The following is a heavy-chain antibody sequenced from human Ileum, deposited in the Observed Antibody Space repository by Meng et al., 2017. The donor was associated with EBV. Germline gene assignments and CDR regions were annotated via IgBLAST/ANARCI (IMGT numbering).Heavy chain of an antibody. D-gene: IGHD6-19*01. V-gene: IGHV4-39*01. CDR1: GGSISSSDYY. Sequence: LLQESGPGLVKPSETLSLTCTVSGGSISSSDYYWGWIRQPPGKGLEWIGSLYFSGSTSSSPSLESRVTISVDTSNNQFSLKLSSVTAADTAVYYCARRGYSSGWYAYDYWGQGTLVTVSS. J-gene: IGHJ4*02. CDR2: LYFSGST. CDR3: ARRGYSSGWYAYDY.